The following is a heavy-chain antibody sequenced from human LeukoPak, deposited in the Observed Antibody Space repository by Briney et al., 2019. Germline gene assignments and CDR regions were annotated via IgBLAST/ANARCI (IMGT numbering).Heavy chain of an antibody. CDR3: VRDSCFNPSCFDY. D-gene: IGHD2-2*01. Sequence: GPSLRLSCAASGFTFIHTGMHSARHPPRKGLEWVAAIRSDRSETLYAESVWGRLTVCRDQSKNTLYLQIDSLRADDTALYYSVRDSCFNPSCFDYWGQGTLVTVSS. V-gene: IGHV3-33*01. CDR1: GFTFIHTG. J-gene: IGHJ4*02. CDR2: IRSDRSET.